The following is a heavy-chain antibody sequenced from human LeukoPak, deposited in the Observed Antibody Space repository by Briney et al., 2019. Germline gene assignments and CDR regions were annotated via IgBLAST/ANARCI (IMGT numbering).Heavy chain of an antibody. J-gene: IGHJ4*02. CDR1: GGSISSYY. CDR2: IYYSGST. CDR3: ARLGDGYNSPYYFDY. V-gene: IGHV4-59*08. D-gene: IGHD5-24*01. Sequence: PSGTLSLTCTVSGGSISSYYWSWIRQPPGKGLEWIGYIYYSGSTNYNPSLKSRVTISVDTSKNQFSLKLSSVTAADTAVYYCARLGDGYNSPYYFDYWGQGTLVTVSS.